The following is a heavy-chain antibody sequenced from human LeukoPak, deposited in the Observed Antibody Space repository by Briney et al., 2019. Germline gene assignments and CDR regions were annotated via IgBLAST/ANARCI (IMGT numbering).Heavy chain of an antibody. CDR2: INHSGST. D-gene: IGHD1-26*01. CDR1: GGSFSGYY. CDR3: ARGSSPHFFDY. V-gene: IGHV4-34*01. Sequence: SETLSLTCAVYGGSFSGYYWSWIRQPPGKGLEWIGEINHSGSTNYNPSLKSRVTISVDTSKDQFSLKLSSVTAADTAVYYCARGSSPHFFDYWGQGTLVTVSS. J-gene: IGHJ4*02.